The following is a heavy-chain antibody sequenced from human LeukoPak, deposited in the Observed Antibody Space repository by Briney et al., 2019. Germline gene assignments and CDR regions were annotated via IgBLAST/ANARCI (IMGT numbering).Heavy chain of an antibody. J-gene: IGHJ6*02. CDR3: ARVQGYYYYGMDV. V-gene: IGHV1-46*01. Sequence: ASVKVSCKASGYIFTSYYMHWVRQAPGQGLEWMGIIKPSGGSTSYAQKFQGRVTMTRDTSTSTVYMELSSLRSEDTAVYYCARVQGYYYYGMDVWGQGTTVTVSS. CDR1: GYIFTSYY. CDR2: IKPSGGST.